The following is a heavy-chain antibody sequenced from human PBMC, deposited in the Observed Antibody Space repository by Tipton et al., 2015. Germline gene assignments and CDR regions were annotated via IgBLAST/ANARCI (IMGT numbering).Heavy chain of an antibody. CDR1: GGFVSDYF. CDR2: IYYTGST. CDR3: ARDRGYSYGGPYYYAMDV. J-gene: IGHJ6*02. D-gene: IGHD5-18*01. Sequence: LRLSCTISGGFVSDYFWSWLRQPPGKGLEWIGNIYYTGSTNYNPSLQSRLSMSVDTSRKQFSLNVTSVTAADTAVYYCARDRGYSYGGPYYYAMDVWGQGTTVIVSS. V-gene: IGHV4-59*02.